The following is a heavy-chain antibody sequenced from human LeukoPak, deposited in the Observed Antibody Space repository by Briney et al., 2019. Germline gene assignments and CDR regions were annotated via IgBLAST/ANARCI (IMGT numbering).Heavy chain of an antibody. D-gene: IGHD5-12*01. CDR2: IYYSGST. J-gene: IGHJ6*03. Sequence: SETLSLTCTVSGGSISSGGYYWSWIRQHLGKGLEWIGYIYYSGSTYYNPSLKSRVTISVDTSKNQFSLKLSSVTAADTAVYYCARDGSSGYGNYYYYYMDVWAKGPRSPSP. V-gene: IGHV4-31*03. CDR1: GGSISSGGYY. CDR3: ARDGSSGYGNYYYYYMDV.